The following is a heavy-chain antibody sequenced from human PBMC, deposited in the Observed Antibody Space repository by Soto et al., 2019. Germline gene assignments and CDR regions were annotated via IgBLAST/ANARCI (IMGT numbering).Heavy chain of an antibody. J-gene: IGHJ6*04. D-gene: IGHD3-10*01. CDR2: INYIGRTT. CDR1: GFTFSSYA. CDR3: VNPRGSGKTYCCNMDV. Sequence: EVQLLESGGGLVQPGGSLRLSCETSGFTFSSYAMTWVRQAPGMGLEWVAVINYIGRTTFHAQSVKGRFTISRDNSMNTVFLQIASLRAADTAVYYCVNPRGSGKTYCCNMDVWGIGTKVIVSS. V-gene: IGHV3-23*01.